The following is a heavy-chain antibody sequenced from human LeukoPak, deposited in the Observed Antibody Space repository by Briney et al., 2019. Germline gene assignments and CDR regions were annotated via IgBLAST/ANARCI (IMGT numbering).Heavy chain of an antibody. D-gene: IGHD3-9*01. Sequence: ASVRVSCKASGYIFDRYDINWVRQATGKGLEWMGWISAYNGNTNYAQKLQGRVTMTTDTSTSTAYMELRSLRSDDTAVYYCARTDADGLTGLQWGQGTLVTVSS. V-gene: IGHV1-18*01. CDR3: ARTDADGLTGLQ. CDR1: GYIFDRYD. J-gene: IGHJ4*02. CDR2: ISAYNGNT.